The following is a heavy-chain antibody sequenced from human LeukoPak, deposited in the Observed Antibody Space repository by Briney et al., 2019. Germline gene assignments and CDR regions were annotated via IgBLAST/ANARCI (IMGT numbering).Heavy chain of an antibody. CDR3: VREYSSSSGRAFDI. D-gene: IGHD6-6*01. CDR2: IGTDGSGT. V-gene: IGHV3-74*01. J-gene: IGHJ3*02. CDR1: GFTFSSYW. Sequence: GGSLRLSCAASGFTFSSYWMHWVRQAPGKGLVWVSRIGTDGSGTNSADSVKGRFTISRDNAKNTLYLQMNSLRAEDTAVYYCVREYSSSSGRAFDIWGQGTMVTVSP.